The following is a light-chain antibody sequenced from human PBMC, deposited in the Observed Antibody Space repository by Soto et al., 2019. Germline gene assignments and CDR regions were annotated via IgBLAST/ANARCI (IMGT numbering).Light chain of an antibody. V-gene: IGKV3-20*01. Sequence: EIVLTQSPGTLSLSPGERATLSCRASQNLGNTYLAWYQQRPGRAPRLLIFGASTRAIGTPDRFSGSGSGTDFTLTISRRQPEDFAVYYCQQYGRSLWTFGQGTKVEIK. CDR2: GAS. CDR3: QQYGRSLWT. CDR1: QNLGNTY. J-gene: IGKJ1*01.